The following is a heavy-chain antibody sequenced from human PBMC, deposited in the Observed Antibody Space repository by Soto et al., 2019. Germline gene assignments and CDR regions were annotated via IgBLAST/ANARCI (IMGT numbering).Heavy chain of an antibody. CDR2: ISNSGSIT. J-gene: IGHJ4*02. Sequence: EVQLLDSGGGLVQPGGSLRVSCTASGFTFSSYAMTWVRQAPGKGLEWVSAISNSGSITYYAESVKGRFTISRDNSKNTLDLQMNSLRAEDTAVYYCVKGMVVGVMNGRFDEWGQGILVTVSS. D-gene: IGHD3-22*01. CDR3: VKGMVVGVMNGRFDE. V-gene: IGHV3-23*01. CDR1: GFTFSSYA.